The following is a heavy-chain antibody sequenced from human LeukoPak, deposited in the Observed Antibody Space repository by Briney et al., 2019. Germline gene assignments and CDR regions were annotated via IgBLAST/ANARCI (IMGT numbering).Heavy chain of an antibody. CDR2: ITGSCLST. V-gene: IGHV3-23*01. CDR3: AKAAKEYSSSWPDY. D-gene: IGHD6-13*01. CDR1: GFTFSSYA. J-gene: IGHJ4*02. Sequence: GGSLRLSCAASGFTFSSYAMSWVRQAPGKGLEWVSGITGSCLSTYYADPVKGRFTISRDNSKNTLHLQMNSLRAEDTAVYYCAKAAKEYSSSWPDYWGQGTLVTVSS.